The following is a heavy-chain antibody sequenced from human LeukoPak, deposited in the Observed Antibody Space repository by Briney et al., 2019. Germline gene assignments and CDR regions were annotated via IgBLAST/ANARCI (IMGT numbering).Heavy chain of an antibody. D-gene: IGHD6-6*01. CDR3: ARVMAARREDLNWFDP. Sequence: GGSLRLSCAASGFTFSSYGMHWVRQAPGKGLEWVAVISYDGSNKYYADSVKGRFTISRDNSKNTLYLQMTSLRAEDTAVYDCARVMAARREDLNWFDPWGQGTLVTVSS. J-gene: IGHJ5*02. V-gene: IGHV3-30*03. CDR1: GFTFSSYG. CDR2: ISYDGSNK.